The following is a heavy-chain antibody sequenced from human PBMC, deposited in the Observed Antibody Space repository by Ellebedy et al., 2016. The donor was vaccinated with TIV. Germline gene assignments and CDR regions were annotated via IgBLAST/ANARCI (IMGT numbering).Heavy chain of an antibody. CDR2: ISYDGGNE. V-gene: IGHV3-30*18. Sequence: PGGSLRLSCAGSTINFSAYGMHWVRQAPGKGLEWVALISYDGGNEYYADSVKGRFTISRDNSKNTLYLQMNSLTTEDTAVYYCAKTYVTTSRYSYYGLDVWGQGSTVTVSS. CDR1: TINFSAYG. D-gene: IGHD4-17*01. CDR3: AKTYVTTSRYSYYGLDV. J-gene: IGHJ6*02.